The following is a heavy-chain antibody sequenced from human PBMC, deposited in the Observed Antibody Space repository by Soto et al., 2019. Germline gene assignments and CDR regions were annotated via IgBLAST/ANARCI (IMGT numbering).Heavy chain of an antibody. V-gene: IGHV3-23*01. D-gene: IGHD3-10*01. CDR1: GFTFSSYA. Sequence: GGSLRLSCAASGFTFSSYAMSWVRQAPGKGLEWVSAISGSGGSTYYADSVKGRFTISRDNSKNTLYLQMNSLRAEDTAVYYCATIGPITMVRGVTDFDYWGQGTLVTVS. J-gene: IGHJ4*02. CDR3: ATIGPITMVRGVTDFDY. CDR2: ISGSGGST.